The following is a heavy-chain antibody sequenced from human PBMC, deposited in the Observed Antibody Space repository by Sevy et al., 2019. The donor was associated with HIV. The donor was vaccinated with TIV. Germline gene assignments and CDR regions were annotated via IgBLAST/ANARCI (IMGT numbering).Heavy chain of an antibody. D-gene: IGHD2-15*01. Sequence: GGSLRLSCAASGFTFSSYGMHWVRQAPGKGLEWVAVISYDGSNKYYADSVKGRFTISRDNSKNPRYLQMNSLRAEDTAVYYCAKELSSIVVVVAAIDYWGQGTLVTVSS. J-gene: IGHJ4*02. CDR2: ISYDGSNK. CDR3: AKELSSIVVVVAAIDY. V-gene: IGHV3-30*18. CDR1: GFTFSSYG.